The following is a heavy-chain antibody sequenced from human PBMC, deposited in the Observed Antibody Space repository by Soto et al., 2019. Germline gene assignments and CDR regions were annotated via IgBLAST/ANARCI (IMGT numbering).Heavy chain of an antibody. CDR1: GYTFTDYA. D-gene: IGHD5-18*01. CDR3: ARDTGDTFGSLNY. V-gene: IGHV1-3*01. Sequence: HVGLVQSGADVKKPGASVTVSCKASGYTFTDYALHWVRQAPGQRLEWMGWMNAGVGNTLYSQKFQGRITITRDTSASTAYMELNSLKSEDTAIYYCARDTGDTFGSLNYRGPGTLVSVYS. CDR2: MNAGVGNT. J-gene: IGHJ4*02.